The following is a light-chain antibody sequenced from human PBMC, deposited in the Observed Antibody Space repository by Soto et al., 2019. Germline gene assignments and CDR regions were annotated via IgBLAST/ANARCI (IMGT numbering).Light chain of an antibody. CDR2: GNS. V-gene: IGLV1-40*01. CDR1: SSNIGANYD. J-gene: IGLJ2*01. Sequence: QLVLTQPPSVSGAPGQRVTISCTGSSSNIGANYDVHWYQQRPGTAPKLLIFGNSNRPSGVPDRFSGSKSGTSASLAISGLLSEDEADYYCATWDDSLNVVFGGGTKLTVL. CDR3: ATWDDSLNVV.